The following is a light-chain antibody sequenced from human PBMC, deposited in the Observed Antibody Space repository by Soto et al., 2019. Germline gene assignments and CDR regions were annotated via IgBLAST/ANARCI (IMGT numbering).Light chain of an antibody. CDR3: QQYGSSIT. Sequence: EIVLTQSPGTLSLSPGETATLSCRASQSVSSSYLACYQQKPGQPPRLLIYDTSSRVTGLPDRFSGSGSGTDFTLTTNRLEPEDFAVYYCQQYGSSITFGQGTRLE. CDR1: QSVSSSY. J-gene: IGKJ5*01. V-gene: IGKV3-20*01. CDR2: DTS.